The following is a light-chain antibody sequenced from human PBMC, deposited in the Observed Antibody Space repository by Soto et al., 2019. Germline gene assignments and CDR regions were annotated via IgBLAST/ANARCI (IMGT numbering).Light chain of an antibody. CDR1: QAISTY. V-gene: IGKV1-5*01. CDR2: GAS. CDR3: QRYTRYSAP. J-gene: IGKJ1*01. Sequence: RLTQSPSRLSASVGDTVTISCRASQAISTYLAWYQHKPGKAPTLLIFGASSLHNGVPPRFAGSGSGSEFTLTINRLQPDYFATYYCQRYTRYSAPFGEGT.